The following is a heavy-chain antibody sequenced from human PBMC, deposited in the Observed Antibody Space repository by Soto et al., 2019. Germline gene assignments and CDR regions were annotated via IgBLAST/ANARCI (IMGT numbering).Heavy chain of an antibody. CDR1: GGTFSSYA. Sequence: SVKVSCKASGGTFSSYAISWVRQAPGQGLEWMGGIIPIFGTANYAQKFQGRVTITADESTSTAYMELSSLRSEDTAVYYCARDGPGGNYFDYWGQGTLVTVSS. J-gene: IGHJ4*02. CDR2: IIPIFGTA. CDR3: ARDGPGGNYFDY. V-gene: IGHV1-69*13. D-gene: IGHD2-15*01.